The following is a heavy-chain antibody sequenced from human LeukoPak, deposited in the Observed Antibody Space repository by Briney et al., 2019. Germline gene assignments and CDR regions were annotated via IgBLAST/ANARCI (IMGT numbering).Heavy chain of an antibody. J-gene: IGHJ4*02. CDR2: IYYSGST. CDR3: ARRALKWSTAFDY. D-gene: IGHD5-18*01. CDR1: GGSISSSSYY. V-gene: IGHV4-39*01. Sequence: SETLSLTCTVSGGSISSSSYYWGWIRRPPGKGLEWIGSIYYSGSTYYNPSLKSRVTISVDTSKNQFSLKLSSVTAADTAVYCCARRALKWSTAFDYWGQGTLVTVSS.